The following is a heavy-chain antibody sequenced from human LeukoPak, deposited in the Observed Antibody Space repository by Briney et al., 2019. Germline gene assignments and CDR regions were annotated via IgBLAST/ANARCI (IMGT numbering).Heavy chain of an antibody. Sequence: GGSLRFSCVASTFTVSTNSMSWVRQAPGKGLEWGSVIYGGGSTYYTDSLKGRFTISRDNSKNTPYLQLNSLRAEDTAVYYCARDITSGTFDPWGQGTLVTVSS. V-gene: IGHV3-53*01. D-gene: IGHD2-2*01. CDR2: IYGGGST. CDR1: TFTVSTNS. CDR3: ARDITSGTFDP. J-gene: IGHJ5*02.